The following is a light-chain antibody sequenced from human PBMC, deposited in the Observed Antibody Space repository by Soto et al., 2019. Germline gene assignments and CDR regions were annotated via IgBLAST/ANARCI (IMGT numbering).Light chain of an antibody. J-gene: IGKJ3*01. V-gene: IGKV3-20*01. CDR1: QSVSSSY. CDR2: GAS. CDR3: QQYGSSIFT. Sequence: EIVLTQSPGTLSLSPGERATLPCRASQSVSSSYLAWYQQKPGQAPRHLIYGASSRATGIPDSFSGSGSGTDFTLTISRLEPVDFAVYYCQQYGSSIFTFGPGTKVEIK.